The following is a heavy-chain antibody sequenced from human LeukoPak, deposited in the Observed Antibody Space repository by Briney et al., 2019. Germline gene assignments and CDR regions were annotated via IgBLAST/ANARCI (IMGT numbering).Heavy chain of an antibody. D-gene: IGHD1-26*01. CDR2: INSDGSST. V-gene: IGHV3-74*01. CDR1: GFTFSSYW. J-gene: IGHJ5*02. Sequence: GGSLRLSCAASGFTFSSYWMHWVRQVPGKGLVWVSRINSDGSSTSYADSVKGRFAISRDNAKSTLYLQMNSPRGEDTAVYHCARCSGSYYRWFDPWGQGTLVTVSS. CDR3: ARCSGSYYRWFDP.